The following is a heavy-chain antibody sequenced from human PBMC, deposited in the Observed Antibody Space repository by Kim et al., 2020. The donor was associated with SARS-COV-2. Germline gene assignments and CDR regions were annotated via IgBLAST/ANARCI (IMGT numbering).Heavy chain of an antibody. CDR3: LSGSYSTNYYFDY. V-gene: IGHV1-24*01. J-gene: IGHJ4*02. D-gene: IGHD1-26*01. Sequence: YEQKFQGRVTMTEDTSTDTAYMELSSVRSEDTAVYYCLSGSYSTNYYFDYWGQGTLVTVSS.